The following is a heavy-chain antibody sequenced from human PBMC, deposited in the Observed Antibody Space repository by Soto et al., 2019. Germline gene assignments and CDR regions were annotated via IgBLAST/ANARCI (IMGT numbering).Heavy chain of an antibody. CDR1: GFPFSSYA. J-gene: IGHJ4*02. D-gene: IGHD1-26*01. CDR2: ISHDGTNK. Sequence: QVQLVESGGGVVQPGTSLRLSCAASGFPFSSYAIHWVRQAPGKGLEWVAFISHDGTNKYYADSVKGRFTISRDNSKNTLYLQMNSLRAEDTAVYYCATVWGDSGRDYFDHWGQGTLVTVSS. V-gene: IGHV3-30-3*01. CDR3: ATVWGDSGRDYFDH.